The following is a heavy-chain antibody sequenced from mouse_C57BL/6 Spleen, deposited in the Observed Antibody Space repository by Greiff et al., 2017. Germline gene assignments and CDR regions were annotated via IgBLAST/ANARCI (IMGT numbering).Heavy chain of an antibody. CDR2: ISSGSSTI. Sequence: EVKLVESGGGLVKPGGSLKLSCAASGFTFSDYGMHWVRQAPEKGLEWVAYISSGSSTIYYADTVKGRFTISRDNAKNTLFLQMTSLRSEDTAMYYCARPGNYVGYYFDYWGQGTTLTVSS. V-gene: IGHV5-17*01. D-gene: IGHD1-1*01. CDR1: GFTFSDYG. CDR3: ARPGNYVGYYFDY. J-gene: IGHJ2*01.